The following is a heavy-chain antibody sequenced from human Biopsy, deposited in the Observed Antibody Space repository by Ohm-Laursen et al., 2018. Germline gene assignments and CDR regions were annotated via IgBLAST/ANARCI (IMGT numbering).Heavy chain of an antibody. CDR2: ISGSSNNI. V-gene: IGHV3-9*01. CDR3: TKRRTAVRPFDS. J-gene: IGHJ4*01. D-gene: IGHD6-25*01. Sequence: SLRLSCAASGFIFSDYGMHWVRPAPGKGLEWVSGISGSSNNIIYADSVRGRFTISRDNAKSSLYLEMNSLRSEDTAFYYCTKRRTAVRPFDSWGHGTLVTVSS. CDR1: GFIFSDYG.